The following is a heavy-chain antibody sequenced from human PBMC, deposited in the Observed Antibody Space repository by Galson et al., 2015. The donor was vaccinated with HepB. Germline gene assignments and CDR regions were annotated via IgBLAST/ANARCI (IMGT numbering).Heavy chain of an antibody. CDR1: GFTFGDYA. V-gene: IGHV3-49*03. D-gene: IGHD1-7*01. J-gene: IGHJ6*02. CDR2: IGSKPYGETT. CDR3: TRWIDNWNYPPYYYYGVDV. Sequence: SLRLSCAGSGFTFGDYAVSWFRQAPGKGLEWIGFIGSKPYGETTQYAASVKGRVTISRDDSKSIAYLQMNSLKTEDTAVYYCTRWIDNWNYPPYYYYGVDVWGRGTTVTVSS.